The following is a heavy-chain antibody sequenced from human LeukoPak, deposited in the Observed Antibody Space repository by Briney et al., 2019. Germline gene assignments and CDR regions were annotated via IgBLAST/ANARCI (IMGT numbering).Heavy chain of an antibody. J-gene: IGHJ5*02. V-gene: IGHV4-59*08. Sequence: SETLSLTCTVSGGSISSCYWSWIRQPPGKGLEWIGYIYYSGSTNYNPSLKSRVTISVDTSKNQFSLKLSSVTAADTAVYYCARAYSSSWYWFDPWGQGTLVTVSS. D-gene: IGHD6-13*01. CDR3: ARAYSSSWYWFDP. CDR2: IYYSGST. CDR1: GGSISSCY.